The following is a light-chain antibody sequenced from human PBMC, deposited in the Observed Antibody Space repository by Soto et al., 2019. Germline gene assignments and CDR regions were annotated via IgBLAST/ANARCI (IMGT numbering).Light chain of an antibody. CDR3: QQRSNWPPEIT. V-gene: IGKV3-11*01. CDR1: QSVSGY. CDR2: DAS. Sequence: EIVLTQSPATLSLSPGERATLPCRASQSVSGYLAWYQQRPGQAPRLLIYDASNRATGIPARFSGSGSGTDFTLTISSLEPEDFAVYYCQQRSNWPPEITFGQGTRLEIK. J-gene: IGKJ5*01.